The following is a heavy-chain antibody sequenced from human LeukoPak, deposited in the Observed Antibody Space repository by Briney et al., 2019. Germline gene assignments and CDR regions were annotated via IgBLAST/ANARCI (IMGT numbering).Heavy chain of an antibody. CDR1: GGSITSSNW. J-gene: IGHJ5*02. Sequence: TSGTLSLTCTVSGGSITSSNWWSWVRQPPGKGLEWIGEIYHSGSTNYQPSLKSRVTMSVDKSKDQFSLKLSSVTAADTAVYYCARRSRYYYDSSGHFDPWGQGTLVTVSS. CDR3: ARRSRYYYDSSGHFDP. D-gene: IGHD3-22*01. CDR2: IYHSGST. V-gene: IGHV4-4*02.